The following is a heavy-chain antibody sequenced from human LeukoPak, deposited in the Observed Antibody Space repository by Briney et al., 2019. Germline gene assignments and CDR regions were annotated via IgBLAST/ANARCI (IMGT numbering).Heavy chain of an antibody. J-gene: IGHJ6*02. CDR1: GGSFSGSY. Sequence: SETLSLTCAVYGGSFSGSYWTWIRQPPGKGLEWIGEINHSGSTNYNPSLKSRVTISLDTSKNQFSLRFSSVTAADTAVYYCARVMTTVTTFSTYSYGMDVWGQGTTVTVSS. CDR2: INHSGST. CDR3: ARVMTTVTTFSTYSYGMDV. D-gene: IGHD4-17*01. V-gene: IGHV4-34*01.